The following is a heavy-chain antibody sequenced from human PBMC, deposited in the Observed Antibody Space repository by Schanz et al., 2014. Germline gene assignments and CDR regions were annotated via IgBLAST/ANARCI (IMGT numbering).Heavy chain of an antibody. CDR2: IKKDGSEK. V-gene: IGHV3-7*01. CDR1: GFTFSGFW. D-gene: IGHD1-1*01. Sequence: VQLVESGGGVVQPGKSLRLSCAASGFTFSGFWMTWVRQAPGKGLEWVANIKKDGSEKYYVDSVKGRFTISRDNAKNSLVLQMNSLRPEDTAVYYCARGRVLESWGQGTLVTVSS. CDR3: ARGRVLES. J-gene: IGHJ5*02.